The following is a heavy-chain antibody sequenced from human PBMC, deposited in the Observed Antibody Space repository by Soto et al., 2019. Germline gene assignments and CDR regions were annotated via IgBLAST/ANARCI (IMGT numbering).Heavy chain of an antibody. Sequence: QVQLVESGGGVVQPGRSLRHSCAASGFTFSSYGMHWVRQAPGKGLEWVAVIWYDGSNKYYADSVKGRFTISRDNSKNTLYLQMNSLRAEDTAVYYCARERDTAMVKDYYYGMDVWGQGTTVTVSS. CDR1: GFTFSSYG. CDR2: IWYDGSNK. D-gene: IGHD5-18*01. CDR3: ARERDTAMVKDYYYGMDV. V-gene: IGHV3-33*01. J-gene: IGHJ6*02.